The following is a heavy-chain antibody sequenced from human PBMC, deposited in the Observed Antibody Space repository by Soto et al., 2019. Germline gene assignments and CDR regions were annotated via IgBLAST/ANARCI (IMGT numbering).Heavy chain of an antibody. CDR3: ARNGIAAAGNYYYYYYGMDV. CDR1: GGTFSSYA. CDR2: IIPIFGTA. J-gene: IGHJ6*02. Sequence: VASVKVSCKASGGTFSSYAISWVRQAPGQGLEWMGGIIPIFGTANYAQKFQGRVTITADESTSTAYMELSSLRSEDTAVYYCARNGIAAAGNYYYYYYGMDVWGQGTTVTVSS. V-gene: IGHV1-69*13. D-gene: IGHD6-13*01.